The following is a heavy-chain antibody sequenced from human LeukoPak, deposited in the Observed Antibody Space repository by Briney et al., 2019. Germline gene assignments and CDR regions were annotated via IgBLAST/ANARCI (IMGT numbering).Heavy chain of an antibody. CDR1: GHSIRNYY. V-gene: IGHV4-59*03. CDR3: AMFGRGDQTWGSYSFDH. D-gene: IGHD1-26*01. CDR2: ISYSGST. Sequence: SETLSLTCTVSGHSIRNYYWRWIRQPPGKGLDWIAYISYSGSTKYSPSLESRVTISVDTSKNQFSPNLNSVCDADTAVYYCAMFGRGDQTWGSYSFDHWGQGALVTVSS. J-gene: IGHJ4*02.